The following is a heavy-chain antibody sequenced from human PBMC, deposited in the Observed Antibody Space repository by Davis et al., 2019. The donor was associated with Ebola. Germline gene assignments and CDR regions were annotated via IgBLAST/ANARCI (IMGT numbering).Heavy chain of an antibody. CDR3: AKTDCTNGVCMGMDV. CDR1: GFTFSSYA. D-gene: IGHD2-8*01. CDR2: ISGSGGST. V-gene: IGHV3-23*01. Sequence: PGGSLRLSCAASGFTFSSYAMSWVRQAPGKGLEWVSAISGSGGSTYYADSVKGRFTISRDNSKNTLYLQMNSLRAEDTPVYYCAKTDCTNGVCMGMDVWGQGTTVTVSS. J-gene: IGHJ6*02.